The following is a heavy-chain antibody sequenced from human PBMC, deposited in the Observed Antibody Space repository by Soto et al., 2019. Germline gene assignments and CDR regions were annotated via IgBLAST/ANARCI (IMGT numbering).Heavy chain of an antibody. V-gene: IGHV3-30-3*01. CDR1: GFTVSAYT. J-gene: IGHJ4*02. Sequence: QVQLVESGGGVVQPGRSLRLSCAASGFTVSAYTMHWVRQAPGKGLEWVAVISSDGSHKYYAYSLKGRFTISRDNSTNTLYLQMNSLRAEDTAVYYCARWEQPLFDYWGQGTLVTVSS. CDR3: ARWEQPLFDY. CDR2: ISSDGSHK. D-gene: IGHD1-26*01.